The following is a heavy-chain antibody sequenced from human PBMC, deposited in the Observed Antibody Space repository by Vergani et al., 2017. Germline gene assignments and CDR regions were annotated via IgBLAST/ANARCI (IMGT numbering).Heavy chain of an antibody. D-gene: IGHD6-19*01. J-gene: IGHJ4*02. CDR1: GLTFSSYA. CDR2: ISYDGSNK. CDR3: ARTRAVAGVDSFDY. V-gene: IGHV3-30*04. Sequence: QVQLVESGGGVVQPGRSLRLSCAASGLTFSSYAMHWVRQAPGKGLEWVAVISYDGSNKYYADSVKGRFTITRDNPKNTLYLQMNSLRAEDTAVYYCARTRAVAGVDSFDYWGQGTLVTVSS.